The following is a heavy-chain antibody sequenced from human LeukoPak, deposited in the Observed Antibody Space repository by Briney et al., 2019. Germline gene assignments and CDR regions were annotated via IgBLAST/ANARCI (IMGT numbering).Heavy chain of an antibody. D-gene: IGHD6-19*01. CDR1: GYTFTSYY. CDR2: INPSGGST. J-gene: IGHJ4*02. CDR3: ARAVLYSSGCGY. Sequence: ASVKVSCRASGYTFTSYYMHWVRQAPGPGIEWMGIINPSGGSTSYAQKFQGRVTITRDTSTSTVYMELSSLRSEDTAVYYCARAVLYSSGCGYWGQGTLVTVSS. V-gene: IGHV1-46*01.